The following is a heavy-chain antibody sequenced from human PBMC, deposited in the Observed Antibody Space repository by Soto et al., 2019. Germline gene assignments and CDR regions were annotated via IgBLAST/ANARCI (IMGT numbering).Heavy chain of an antibody. CDR3: ARLMGTSFDL. D-gene: IGHD2-8*01. V-gene: IGHV1-2*02. Sequence: ASVKVSCKASGYTFTGYYMHWVRQAPGQGLEWVGWINPDSGDTNYAQKFQGRVTMTRDTSISTAYMELSRLRSDDTAVYFCARLMGTSFDLWGQGTLVTVSS. J-gene: IGHJ5*02. CDR2: INPDSGDT. CDR1: GYTFTGYY.